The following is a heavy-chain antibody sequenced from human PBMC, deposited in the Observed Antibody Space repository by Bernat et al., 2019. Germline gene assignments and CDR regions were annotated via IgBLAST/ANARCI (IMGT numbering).Heavy chain of an antibody. D-gene: IGHD3-3*01. V-gene: IGHV3-74*01. CDR3: VRGGSYYDFWSGWNYYMDV. CDR1: GFTFRSYW. Sequence: EVQLVESGGGLVQPGGSLRLSCAASGFTFRSYWMHWVRQAPGKGLVWLSRMNSDVSSTSYADSVKGRFTISRDNAKSTLSLQMNSLRAEDTAVYYCVRGGSYYDFWSGWNYYMDVWGKGTTVTVSS. CDR2: MNSDVSST. J-gene: IGHJ6*03.